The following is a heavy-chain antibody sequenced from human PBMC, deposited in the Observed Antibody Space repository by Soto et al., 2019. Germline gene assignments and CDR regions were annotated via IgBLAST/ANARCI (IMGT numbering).Heavy chain of an antibody. V-gene: IGHV1-69*13. J-gene: IGHJ5*02. Sequence: SLKGSCKASGVTFSSYAISWVRQAPGQGLEWMGGIIPIFGTANYAQKFQGRVTITADESTNTVYTELSSLRSEDTAMYYCARLSRPNYYDTSGFFKDNWFDPWGQGTLVTVSS. CDR1: GVTFSSYA. CDR3: ARLSRPNYYDTSGFFKDNWFDP. CDR2: IIPIFGTA. D-gene: IGHD3-22*01.